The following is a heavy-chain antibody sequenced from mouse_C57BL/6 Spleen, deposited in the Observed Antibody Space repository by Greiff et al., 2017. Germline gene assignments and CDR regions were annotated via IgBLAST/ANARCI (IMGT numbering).Heavy chain of an antibody. J-gene: IGHJ2*01. V-gene: IGHV1-69*01. CDR1: GYTFTSYW. CDR3: ARCSTTVVATDYFDY. Sequence: QVQLQQPGAELVMPGASVKLSCKASGYTFTSYWMHWVKQRPGQGLEWIGEIDPSDSYTNYNQKFKGKSTLTVDKSSSTAYMQLSSLTSEDSAVYYCARCSTTVVATDYFDYWAQGTTLPVSS. CDR2: IDPSDSYT. D-gene: IGHD1-1*01.